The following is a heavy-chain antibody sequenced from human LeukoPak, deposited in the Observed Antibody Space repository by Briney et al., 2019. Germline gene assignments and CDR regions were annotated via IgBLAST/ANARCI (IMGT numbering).Heavy chain of an antibody. CDR2: INHSGST. Sequence: KPSETLSLTCAVYGGSFSGYYWSWIRQPPGKGLEWIGEINHSGSTNYNPSLKSRVTISVDTSKNQFSLKLSSVTAADTAVYYCARGIGYYGSGSYWNRYFQHWARAPWSPSPQ. J-gene: IGHJ1*01. CDR3: ARGIGYYGSGSYWNRYFQH. CDR1: GGSFSGYY. D-gene: IGHD3-10*01. V-gene: IGHV4-34*01.